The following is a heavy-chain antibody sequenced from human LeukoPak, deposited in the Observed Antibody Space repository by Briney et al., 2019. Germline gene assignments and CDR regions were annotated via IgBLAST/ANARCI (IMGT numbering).Heavy chain of an antibody. CDR3: ARTLGSPTYSLIYT. CDR1: GPSISAYY. CDR2: IYTSGSM. J-gene: IGHJ5*02. Sequence: SETLSLTCTVSGPSISAYYRSWIRQPAGKGLEWIGHIYTSGSMNYNPSLKSRVTMSVDTSKNQFSLNLSSVTAADTAVYYCARTLGSPTYSLIYTWGQGTLVTVSS. D-gene: IGHD3-10*01. V-gene: IGHV4-4*07.